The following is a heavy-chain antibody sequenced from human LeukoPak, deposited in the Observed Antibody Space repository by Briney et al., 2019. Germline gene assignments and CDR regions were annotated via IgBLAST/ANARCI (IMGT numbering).Heavy chain of an antibody. CDR3: ARSMILASPDI. J-gene: IGHJ3*02. V-gene: IGHV4-61*08. CDR2: IYYSGST. D-gene: IGHD3-22*01. Sequence: PSQTLSLTCTVSGGSINSGGNYWSWIRQHPGKGLEWIGYIYYSGSTNYNPSLKSRVTISVDTSKNQFSLKLSSVTAADTAVYYCARSMILASPDIWGQGTMVTVSS. CDR1: GGSINSGGNY.